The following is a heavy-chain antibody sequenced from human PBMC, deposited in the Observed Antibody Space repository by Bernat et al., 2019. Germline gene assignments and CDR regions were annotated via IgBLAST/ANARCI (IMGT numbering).Heavy chain of an antibody. CDR3: ASGGGRYSGSLYLCDF. CDR1: GFTFSSYA. Sequence: QVQLVESGGGVVQPGRSLRLSCAASGFTFSSYAMHWVRKAPGKGPEWVAVISYDGSNRYYTDSVKGRFTISRDNSKNTLYLQMNSLRAEDTAVYYCASGGGRYSGSLYLCDFWGQGTLVTVSS. V-gene: IGHV3-30*10. D-gene: IGHD6-13*01. CDR2: ISYDGSNR. J-gene: IGHJ4*02.